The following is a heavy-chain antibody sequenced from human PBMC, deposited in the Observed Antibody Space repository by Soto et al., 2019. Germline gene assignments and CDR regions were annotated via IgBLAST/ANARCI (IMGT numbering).Heavy chain of an antibody. CDR1: GFTFSSYT. J-gene: IGHJ4*02. V-gene: IGHV3-21*01. Sequence: GGSLRLSCAASGFTFSSYTMSWVRQAPGKGLEWVSSISGSSGFIYYADSVKGRFTVSRDNAKNSLYLQMSSLRAEDTAIYYCERDLVSRSLDYWGQGTLVTVSS. CDR3: ERDLVSRSLDY. D-gene: IGHD6-13*01. CDR2: ISGSSGFI.